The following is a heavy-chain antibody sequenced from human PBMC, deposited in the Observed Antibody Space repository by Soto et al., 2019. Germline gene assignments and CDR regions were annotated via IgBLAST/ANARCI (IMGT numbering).Heavy chain of an antibody. CDR1: GGPFSRGGYY. D-gene: IGHD1-1*01. CDR2: IFYTGST. CDR3: ARANWELGSTWFDP. V-gene: IGHV4-31*03. J-gene: IGHJ5*02. Sequence: PSETLSLTCTVSGGPFSRGGYYWSWIRQHPGKGLECIGYIFYTGSTYYNPTLKSRVTMSVDTSKRQFSLNLSSLTAADTAVYYCARANWELGSTWFDPWGRGILVTVS.